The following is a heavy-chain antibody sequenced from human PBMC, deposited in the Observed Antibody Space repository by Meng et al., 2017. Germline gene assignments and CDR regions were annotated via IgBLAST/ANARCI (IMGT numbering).Heavy chain of an antibody. V-gene: IGHV3-30*07. D-gene: IGHD2/OR15-2a*01. Sequence: QVQLVGSGGGVVQPGRSLRLSCAASGFTFSSYAMHWVRQAPGKGLEWVAVISYDGSNKYYADSVKGRFTISRDNSKNTLYLQMNSLRAEDTAVYYCAKLIAPSAYWGQGTLVTVSS. CDR2: ISYDGSNK. CDR1: GFTFSSYA. J-gene: IGHJ4*02. CDR3: AKLIAPSAY.